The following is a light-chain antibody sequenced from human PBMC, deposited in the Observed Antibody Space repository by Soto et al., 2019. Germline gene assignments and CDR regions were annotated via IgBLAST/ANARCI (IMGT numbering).Light chain of an antibody. CDR3: QQYGSSPWP. Sequence: EVVLTQSPGTLSLSPGERATLSCRASRNINGNYLGWYQLKRGQAPRLLIYGTSTRATSIPDRFSGSGSGTDFTLTISRLEPEDFEVYYCQQYGSSPWPFGQGTKVEI. V-gene: IGKV3-20*01. CDR2: GTS. J-gene: IGKJ1*01. CDR1: RNINGNY.